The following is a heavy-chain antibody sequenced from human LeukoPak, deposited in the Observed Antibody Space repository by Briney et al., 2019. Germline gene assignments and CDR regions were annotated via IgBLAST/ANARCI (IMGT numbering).Heavy chain of an antibody. CDR2: MNPNSGNT. CDR1: GYTFTSYD. Sequence: ASVKVSCKASGYTFTSYDINWVRQATGRGLEWMGWMNPNSGNTGYAQKFQGRVTMARNTSISTAYMELSSLRSEDTAVYYCARGGRKYQLSLGYWGQGTLVTVSS. CDR3: ARGGRKYQLSLGY. D-gene: IGHD2-2*01. J-gene: IGHJ4*02. V-gene: IGHV1-8*01.